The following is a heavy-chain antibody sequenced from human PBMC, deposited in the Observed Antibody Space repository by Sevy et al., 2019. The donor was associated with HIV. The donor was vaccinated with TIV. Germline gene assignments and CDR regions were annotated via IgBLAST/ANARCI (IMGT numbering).Heavy chain of an antibody. CDR3: AKGGGGHYDPDEIAYYFYYYNMDV. D-gene: IGHD3-22*01. Sequence: GGSLRLSCAVSGFSFDSYGMTWVRQAPGKGLEWVSAISGSGTRTYYADSVKGRFISPRDNSKNTLDLQMNSLRAEDTDIYYCAKGGGGHYDPDEIAYYFYYYNMDVWGKGTTVTVSS. V-gene: IGHV3-23*01. J-gene: IGHJ6*03. CDR1: GFSFDSYG. CDR2: ISGSGTRT.